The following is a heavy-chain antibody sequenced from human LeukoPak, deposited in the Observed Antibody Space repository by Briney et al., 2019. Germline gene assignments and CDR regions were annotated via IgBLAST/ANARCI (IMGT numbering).Heavy chain of an antibody. D-gene: IGHD1-1*01. CDR1: GGTFSSYA. Sequence: ASVKVSCKASGGTFSSYAISWVRQAPGQGLEWMGGIIPIFGTANYAQKFQGRVTITADESTSTAYMELSSLRSEGTAVYYCARGEDWNAPFDPWGQGTLVTVSS. J-gene: IGHJ5*02. CDR3: ARGEDWNAPFDP. CDR2: IIPIFGTA. V-gene: IGHV1-69*13.